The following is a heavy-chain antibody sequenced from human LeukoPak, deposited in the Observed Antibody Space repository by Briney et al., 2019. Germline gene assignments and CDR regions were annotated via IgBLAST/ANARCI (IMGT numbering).Heavy chain of an antibody. D-gene: IGHD4-17*01. CDR2: IYHSGST. CDR1: GGSISSGGYS. V-gene: IGHV4-30-2*01. Sequence: SQTLSLTCAVSGGSISSGGYSWSWIRQPPGKGLEWIGYIYHSGSTYYNPSLRSRVTISVDRSKNQFSLKLSSVTAADTAVYYCARAVDDYDWYFDLWDRGTLVTVSS. CDR3: ARAVDDYDWYFDL. J-gene: IGHJ2*01.